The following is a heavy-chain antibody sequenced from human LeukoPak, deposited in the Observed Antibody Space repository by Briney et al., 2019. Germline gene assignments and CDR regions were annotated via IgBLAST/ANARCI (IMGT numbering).Heavy chain of an antibody. V-gene: IGHV4-34*01. D-gene: IGHD2-15*01. CDR3: ARGRGLIRGYCSGGSCQTTYYFDY. J-gene: IGHJ4*02. CDR2: INHSGST. CDR1: GGSFSGYY. Sequence: PSETLSLTCAVYGGSFSGYYWSWIRQPPGKGLEWIGEINHSGSTNYNPSLKSRVTISVDTSKNQFSLKLSSVTAADTAVYYCARGRGLIRGYCSGGSCQTTYYFDYWGQGTLVTVSS.